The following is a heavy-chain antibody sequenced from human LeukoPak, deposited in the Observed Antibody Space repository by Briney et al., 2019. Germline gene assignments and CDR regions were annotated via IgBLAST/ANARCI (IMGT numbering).Heavy chain of an antibody. V-gene: IGHV4-34*01. CDR1: GFTFSDYY. CDR2: INQSGST. J-gene: IGHJ4*02. D-gene: IGHD3-3*01. CDR3: ARRDFAIFGAVSTFDY. Sequence: GSLRLSCAASGFTFSDYYMSWIRQPPGKGLEWIGEINQSGSTNYNPSLKSRVTISLDTSKNQFSLQLSSVTAADTAVYYCARRDFAIFGAVSTFDYWGQGTLVTVSS.